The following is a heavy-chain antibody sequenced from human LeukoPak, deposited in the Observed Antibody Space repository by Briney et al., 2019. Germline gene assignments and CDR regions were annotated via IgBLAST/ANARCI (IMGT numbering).Heavy chain of an antibody. CDR2: ISSSGSTI. Sequence: GGSLRLSCAASGFTFSDYYMSWIRQAPGKGLEWVSYISSSGSTIYYADSVKGQFTISRDNAKNSLYLQMNSLRAEDTAVYYCARDRDVVVAATGYYYYYYGMDVWGQGTTVTVSS. J-gene: IGHJ6*02. V-gene: IGHV3-11*01. D-gene: IGHD2-15*01. CDR1: GFTFSDYY. CDR3: ARDRDVVVAATGYYYYYYGMDV.